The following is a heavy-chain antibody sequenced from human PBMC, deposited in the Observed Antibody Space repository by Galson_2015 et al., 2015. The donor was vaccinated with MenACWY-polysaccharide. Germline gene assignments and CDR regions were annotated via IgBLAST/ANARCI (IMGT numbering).Heavy chain of an antibody. CDR3: ARGYSAYD. J-gene: IGHJ4*02. V-gene: IGHV3-74*01. CDR2: IKSDGSST. CDR1: GFTFSTYW. D-gene: IGHD5-12*01. Sequence: PRLSCAASGFTFSTYWMHWVRQAPGKGLVWVSRIKSDGSSTNYADSVKGRFTISRDNAKNTLYLQMNSLRAEDTALYYCARGYSAYDWGQGTLVTVSA.